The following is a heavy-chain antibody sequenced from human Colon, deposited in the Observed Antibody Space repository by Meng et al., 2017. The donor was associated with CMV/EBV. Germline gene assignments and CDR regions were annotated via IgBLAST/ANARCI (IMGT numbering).Heavy chain of an antibody. CDR3: AKQLTGSAAWVFDP. CDR2: INEDGSQK. CDR1: GFNFKSHW. D-gene: IGHD1-1*01. Sequence: GESLEISCAVSGFNFKSHWMSWARQAPGKGLEWVANINEDGSQKYYADSLKGRFTISRDNAKNSLDLQVISLRAEDTALYYCAKQLTGSAAWVFDPWGQGTVVTVSS. J-gene: IGHJ5*02. V-gene: IGHV3-7*01.